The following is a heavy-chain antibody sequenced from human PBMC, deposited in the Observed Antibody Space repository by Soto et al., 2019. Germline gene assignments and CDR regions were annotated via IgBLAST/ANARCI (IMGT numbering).Heavy chain of an antibody. J-gene: IGHJ3*01. CDR1: GFTFSSSE. CDR3: ARRGSS. D-gene: IGHD2-2*01. Sequence: EVQLVESGGGLVQPGGSLRLSCVASGFTFSSSEMYWVRQAPGKGLEWVSYIHPAGQPIFYADSVKGRFTISRDNAKNSLYLKMNSLRVEDTAVYYCARRGSSWGQGTMVTVSS. CDR2: IHPAGQPI. V-gene: IGHV3-48*03.